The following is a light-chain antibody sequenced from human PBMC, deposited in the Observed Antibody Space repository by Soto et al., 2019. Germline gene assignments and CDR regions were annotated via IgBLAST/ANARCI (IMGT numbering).Light chain of an antibody. V-gene: IGKV3-15*01. J-gene: IGKJ5*01. Sequence: EVLITQSPATLSVSPGERVTLSCRSSQSVADNLAWFQQKPGQGPRLLIYGASTRANGIPARFSGSGSETDFTLTVSSLRSEDSAFYYCQQYGTSRHGTFGQGTRLEIK. CDR2: GAS. CDR1: QSVADN. CDR3: QQYGTSRHGT.